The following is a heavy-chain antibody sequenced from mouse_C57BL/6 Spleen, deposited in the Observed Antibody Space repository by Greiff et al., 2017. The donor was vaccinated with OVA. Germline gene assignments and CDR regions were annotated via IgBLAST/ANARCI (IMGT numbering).Heavy chain of an antibody. CDR3: ARSVGYYYAMDY. J-gene: IGHJ4*01. CDR1: GYTFTDYY. V-gene: IGHV1-26*01. D-gene: IGHD1-1*01. CDR2: INPNNGGT. Sequence: VQLQQSGPELVKPGASVKISCKASGYTFTDYYMNWVKQSHGKSLEWIGDINPNNGGTSYNQKFKGKATLTVDKSSSTAYMELRSLTSEDSAVYYCARSVGYYYAMDYWGQGTSVTVSS.